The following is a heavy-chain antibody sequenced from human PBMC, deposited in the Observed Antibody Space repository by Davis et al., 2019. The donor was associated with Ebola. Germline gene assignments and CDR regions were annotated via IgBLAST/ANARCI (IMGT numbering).Heavy chain of an antibody. CDR3: AKDITVTTSFDY. CDR1: GFTFSSYG. J-gene: IGHJ4*02. CDR2: IRYDGSNK. D-gene: IGHD4-17*01. Sequence: GESLKISCAASGFTFSSYGMHWVRQAPGKGLEWVAFIRYDGSNKYYADSVKGRFTISRDNSKNTLYLQMNSLRAEDTAVYYCAKDITVTTSFDYWGQGTLVTVSS. V-gene: IGHV3-30*02.